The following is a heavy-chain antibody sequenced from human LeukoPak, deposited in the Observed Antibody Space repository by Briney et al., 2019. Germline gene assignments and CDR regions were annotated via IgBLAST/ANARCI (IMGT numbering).Heavy chain of an antibody. D-gene: IGHD3-9*01. J-gene: IGHJ4*02. CDR3: AKVQRHIRYFDWATFDY. V-gene: IGHV3-23*01. Sequence: PGGSLRLSCAASGFTFSSYAMSWVRQAPGKGLEWVSAISGSGGSAYYADSVKGRFTISRDNSKNTLYLQMNSLRAEDTAVYYCAKVQRHIRYFDWATFDYWGQGTLVTVSS. CDR1: GFTFSSYA. CDR2: ISGSGGSA.